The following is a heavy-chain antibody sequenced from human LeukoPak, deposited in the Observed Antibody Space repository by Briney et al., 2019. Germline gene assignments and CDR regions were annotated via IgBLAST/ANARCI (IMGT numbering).Heavy chain of an antibody. J-gene: IGHJ5*02. CDR2: INPGDSDT. CDR3: ARQPGAGWFDP. D-gene: IGHD3-10*01. Sequence: GASLQISCQASGSSFTSSWIGWARQMPGKGLEWMAIINPGDSDTRYSPSFQGQVTISADKSISTVYSQWGSLKASDTAMYYCARQPGAGWFDPWGQGTLVTVSS. CDR1: GSSFTSSW. V-gene: IGHV5-51*01.